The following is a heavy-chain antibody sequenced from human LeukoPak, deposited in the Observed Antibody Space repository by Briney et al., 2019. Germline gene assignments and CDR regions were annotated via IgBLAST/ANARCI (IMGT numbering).Heavy chain of an antibody. CDR1: GFTFSSYA. V-gene: IGHV3-23*01. CDR2: ISGSGGST. D-gene: IGHD3-16*01. J-gene: IGHJ4*02. CDR3: AKGYYDYVWGSYSFDY. Sequence: GGSLRLSCAASGFTFSSYAMSWVPQAPGKGLEWVSAISGSGGSTYYADSVKVRFTISRDNSRDTLYLQMNSLRAEDTAVYYCAKGYYDYVWGSYSFDYWGQGTLVTVSS.